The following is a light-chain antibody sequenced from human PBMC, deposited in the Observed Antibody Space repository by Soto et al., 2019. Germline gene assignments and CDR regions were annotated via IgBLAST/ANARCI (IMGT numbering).Light chain of an antibody. CDR2: EGS. CDR3: CSYAGSSTYV. CDR1: GNDVGAYNY. J-gene: IGLJ1*01. Sequence: QSALTQPRSVSGSPGQSVTISCTGTGNDVGAYNYVSWYQQHPGRPPKLMIYEGSKRPSGVSNRFSGSKSGNTASLTISILQAEDEADYYCCSYAGSSTYVFGTGTKVTVL. V-gene: IGLV2-23*01.